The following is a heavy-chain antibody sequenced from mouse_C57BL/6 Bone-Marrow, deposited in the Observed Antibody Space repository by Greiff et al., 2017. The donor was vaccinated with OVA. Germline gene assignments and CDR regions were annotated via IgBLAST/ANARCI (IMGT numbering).Heavy chain of an antibody. V-gene: IGHV1-7*01. Sequence: VQRVESGAELAKPGASVKLSCKASGYTFTSYWMHWVKQRPGQGLEWIGYINPSSGYTKYNQKFKDKATLTADKSSSTAYMQLSSLTYEDSAVYYCARSRYCYDAMDYWGQGTSVTVSS. CDR1: GYTFTSYW. J-gene: IGHJ4*01. CDR2: INPSSGYT. CDR3: ARSRYCYDAMDY.